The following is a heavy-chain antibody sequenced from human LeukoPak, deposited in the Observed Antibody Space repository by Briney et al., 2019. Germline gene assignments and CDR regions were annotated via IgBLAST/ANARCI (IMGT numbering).Heavy chain of an antibody. J-gene: IGHJ5*02. Sequence: SETLSLTCAVYGGSFSGYYWSWIRQPPGKGLEWIGEINHSGSTNYNPSLKSRVTISVDTSKNQFSLKLSSVTAADTAVYYCVRGLGSGSRLIPWGQGTLVTVSS. V-gene: IGHV4-34*01. CDR1: GGSFSGYY. D-gene: IGHD1-26*01. CDR2: INHSGST. CDR3: VRGLGSGSRLIP.